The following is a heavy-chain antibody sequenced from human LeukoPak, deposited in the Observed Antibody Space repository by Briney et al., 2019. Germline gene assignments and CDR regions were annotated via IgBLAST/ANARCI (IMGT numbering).Heavy chain of an antibody. D-gene: IGHD6-19*01. Sequence: ASVKVSCKASGGTFSSYAISWVRQAPGQGLEWMGRIIPILGIANYAQKFQGRVTITADKSTSAAYMELSSLRSEDTAVYYCARGQSSGWYGEDYWGQGTLVTVSS. CDR2: IIPILGIA. V-gene: IGHV1-69*04. J-gene: IGHJ4*02. CDR1: GGTFSSYA. CDR3: ARGQSSGWYGEDY.